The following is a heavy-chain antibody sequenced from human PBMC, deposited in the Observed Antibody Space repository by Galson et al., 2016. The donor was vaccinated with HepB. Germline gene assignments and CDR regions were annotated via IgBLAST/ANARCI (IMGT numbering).Heavy chain of an antibody. Sequence: SVKVSCKASGGTFSDYAISWVRQAPGQGLEWMGGIIPMFGTANYAQKFQGRVTISADESTSTGYMELSSLRSEDTAVYYCASTGGVSTSCSGFWGQGSLVTVSS. CDR2: IIPMFGTA. CDR3: ASTGGVSTSCSGF. D-gene: IGHD2-2*01. V-gene: IGHV1-69*13. J-gene: IGHJ4*02. CDR1: GGTFSDYA.